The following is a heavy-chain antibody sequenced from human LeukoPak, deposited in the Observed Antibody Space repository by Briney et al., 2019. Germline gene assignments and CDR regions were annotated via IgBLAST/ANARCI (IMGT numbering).Heavy chain of an antibody. J-gene: IGHJ4*02. CDR2: ISYDGSNK. V-gene: IGHV3-30*04. D-gene: IGHD1-26*01. CDR1: GFTFSSYA. CDR3: ARDRSGTY. Sequence: GGSLRLSCAASGFTFSSYAMHWVRQAPGKGLEWVAVISYDGSNKYYADSVKGRFTISRDNSKNTLYLQMNSLRAEDTAVYYCARDRSGTYWGQGTLVTVPS.